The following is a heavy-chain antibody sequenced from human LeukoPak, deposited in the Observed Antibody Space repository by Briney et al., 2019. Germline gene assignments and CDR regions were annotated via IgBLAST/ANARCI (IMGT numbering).Heavy chain of an antibody. CDR3: ARDYRGYGSGAPFDS. D-gene: IGHD3-10*01. CDR1: GDSISPYF. J-gene: IGHJ4*02. Sequence: SETLSLTCIVSGDSISPYFWSWIRQPPGKGLEWIGYIYHSGSTNYNPSLKSRVIISVDTSKNQFSLKLSSVTAADTAVYYCARDYRGYGSGAPFDSWGQGLLVAVSS. CDR2: IYHSGST. V-gene: IGHV4-59*01.